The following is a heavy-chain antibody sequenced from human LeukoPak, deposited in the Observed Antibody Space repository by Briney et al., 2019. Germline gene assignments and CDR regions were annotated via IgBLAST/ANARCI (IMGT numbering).Heavy chain of an antibody. CDR1: GGTFSSYA. V-gene: IGHV1-69*04. D-gene: IGHD5-18*01. CDR3: ARAQIWYSYGCDY. J-gene: IGHJ4*02. CDR2: IIPILGIA. Sequence: GASVKVSCKASGGTFSSYAISWVRQAPGQGLEWMGRIIPILGIANYAQKFQGRVTITANKSTSTAYMELSSLRSEDTAVYYCARAQIWYSYGCDYWGQGTLVTVSS.